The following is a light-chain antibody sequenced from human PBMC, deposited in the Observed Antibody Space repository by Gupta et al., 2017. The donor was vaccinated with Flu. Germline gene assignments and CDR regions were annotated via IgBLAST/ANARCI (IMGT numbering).Light chain of an antibody. CDR2: QDN. CDR3: QAWDSSFRV. Sequence: SPVETASVTCSGEKLGGINVSWYQQKPGQSPVLVIYQDNKRPSGIPERFSGSNSGNLATLTISGTQDMDEGDYYCQAWDSSFRVFGPGTKVSVL. CDR1: KLGGIN. V-gene: IGLV3-1*01. J-gene: IGLJ1*01.